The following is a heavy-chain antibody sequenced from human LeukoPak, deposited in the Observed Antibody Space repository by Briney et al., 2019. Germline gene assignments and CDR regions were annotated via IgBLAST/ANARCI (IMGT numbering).Heavy chain of an antibody. CDR1: GFTFSSYE. V-gene: IGHV3-48*03. J-gene: IGHJ4*02. CDR3: ARDRATVEVFDY. CDR2: ISSSGSTI. D-gene: IGHD4-17*01. Sequence: GGSQRLSCAASGFTFSSYEMNWVRQAPGKGLEWVSYISSSGSTIYYADSVKGRFTISRDNAKNSLYLQMNSLRAGDTAVYYCARDRATVEVFDYWGQGTLVTVSS.